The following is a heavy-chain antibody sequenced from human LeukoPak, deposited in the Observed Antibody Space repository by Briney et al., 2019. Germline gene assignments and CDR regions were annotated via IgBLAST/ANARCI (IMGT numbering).Heavy chain of an antibody. CDR2: INHSGST. J-gene: IGHJ5*02. Sequence: SETLSLTCSVYGGSFSGFYWNWIRQPPGKWLEWIGEINHSGSTHYSPSLKSRLSISVDPSKNQFSLKLSSVTAADTAVYYCARGGGYCTNNVCPPWFDPWGQGALVTVSS. D-gene: IGHD2-8*01. CDR1: GGSFSGFY. CDR3: ARGGGYCTNNVCPPWFDP. V-gene: IGHV4-34*01.